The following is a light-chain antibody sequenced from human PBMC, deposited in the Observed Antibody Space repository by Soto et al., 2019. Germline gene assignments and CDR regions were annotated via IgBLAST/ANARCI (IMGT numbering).Light chain of an antibody. Sequence: QSVLTQPASVSGSPGQSITISCTGTSRDVGSYNYVSWYQQHPGKAPKLMIYDVTNRPSGVSNRFSGSKSGNTASLTISGLQAEDEADYYCTSFTSSSTPWVFGGGTKLTVL. V-gene: IGLV2-14*01. J-gene: IGLJ3*02. CDR3: TSFTSSSTPWV. CDR2: DVT. CDR1: SRDVGSYNY.